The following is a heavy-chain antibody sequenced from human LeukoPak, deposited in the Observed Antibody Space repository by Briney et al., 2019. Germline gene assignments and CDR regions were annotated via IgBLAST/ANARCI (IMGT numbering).Heavy chain of an antibody. CDR2: VTPNSGGT. J-gene: IGHJ4*02. Sequence: ASVKVSCKASGYTFTGYYMHWVRQAPGQGLEWMGWVTPNSGGTNYARRFQGRVTMTRDTSISTAYMELNRLRSDDTAVYYCARDQRYYDSSGYYYGYWGQGTLVTVSS. D-gene: IGHD3-22*01. CDR1: GYTFTGYY. V-gene: IGHV1-2*02. CDR3: ARDQRYYDSSGYYYGY.